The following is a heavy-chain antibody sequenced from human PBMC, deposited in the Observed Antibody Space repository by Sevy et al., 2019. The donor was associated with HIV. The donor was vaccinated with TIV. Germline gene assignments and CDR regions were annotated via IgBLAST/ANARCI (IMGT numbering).Heavy chain of an antibody. CDR1: GFTFSSYG. J-gene: IGHJ6*02. Sequence: GGSLRLSCAASGFTFSSYGMHWVRQAPGKGLEWVAVISYDGSNKYYADSVKGRFTISRDNSKNTLYLQMNSLRAEDTAVYYCARGGEYSPYYYYYGMDVWGQGTTVTVSS. D-gene: IGHD3-10*01. CDR2: ISYDGSNK. CDR3: ARGGEYSPYYYYYGMDV. V-gene: IGHV3-30-3*01.